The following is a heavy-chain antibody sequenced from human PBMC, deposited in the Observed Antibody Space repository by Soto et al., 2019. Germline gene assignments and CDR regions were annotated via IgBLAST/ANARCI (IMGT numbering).Heavy chain of an antibody. CDR2: ISYDGSNK. CDR1: GFTFSSYA. V-gene: IGHV3-30-3*01. J-gene: IGHJ4*02. Sequence: QVQLVESGGGVVQPGRSLRLSCAASGFTFSSYAMHWVRQAPGKGLEWVAVISYDGSNKYYADSVKGRFTVSRGNSKNTLYLQMNSLRAEDTAVYYCASLVFREYCDFWSARPPLFDYWRQGTLLRVS. CDR3: ASLVFREYCDFWSARPPLFDY. D-gene: IGHD3-3*01.